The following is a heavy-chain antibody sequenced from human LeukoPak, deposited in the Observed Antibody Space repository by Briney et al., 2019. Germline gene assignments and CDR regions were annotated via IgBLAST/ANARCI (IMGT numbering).Heavy chain of an antibody. D-gene: IGHD3-10*01. CDR2: IKSKTDGGTT. CDR1: GFTFSNAW. V-gene: IGHV3-15*01. Sequence: GGSLRLSCAASGFTFSNAWMSWVRQAPGKGLEWVGRIKSKTDGGTTDYAAPVKGRFTISRDNAKNSLYLQMNSLRAEDTAVYYCARDPLRALPPTDWFDPWGQGTLVTVSS. J-gene: IGHJ5*02. CDR3: ARDPLRALPPTDWFDP.